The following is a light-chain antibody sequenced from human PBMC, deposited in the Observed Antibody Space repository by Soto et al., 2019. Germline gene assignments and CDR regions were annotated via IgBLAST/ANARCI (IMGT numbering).Light chain of an antibody. J-gene: IGKJ2*01. CDR1: QSVSSSF. CDR3: QQFGTSFT. Sequence: EIVLTQSPGTLSLSPGEGATLSCRASQSVSSSFLAWYQQKPGQAPRLLIYAASSRATGIPDRFSGSGSATDFTLTISRLEPEDFAVYYCQQFGTSFTFGQGTKLEIK. V-gene: IGKV3-20*01. CDR2: AAS.